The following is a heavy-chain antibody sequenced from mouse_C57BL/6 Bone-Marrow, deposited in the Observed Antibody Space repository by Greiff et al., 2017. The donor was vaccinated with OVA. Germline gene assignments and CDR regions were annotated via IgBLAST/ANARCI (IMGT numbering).Heavy chain of an antibody. D-gene: IGHD2-2*01. CDR2: INYDGSST. CDR1: GFTFSDYY. CDR3: ARGGVTTGYAMDY. J-gene: IGHJ4*01. V-gene: IGHV5-16*01. Sequence: EVHLVESEGGLVQPGSSMKLSCTASGFTFSDYYMAWVRQVPEKGLEWVANINYDGSSTYYLDSLKSRFIISRDNAKNILYLQMSSLKSEDTATYYCARGGVTTGYAMDYWGQGTSVTVSS.